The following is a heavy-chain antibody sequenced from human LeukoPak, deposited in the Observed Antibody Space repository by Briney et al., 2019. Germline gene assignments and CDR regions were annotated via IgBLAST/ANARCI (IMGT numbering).Heavy chain of an antibody. J-gene: IGHJ6*03. D-gene: IGHD2-2*01. CDR2: IYPGDSDA. CDR1: GYGFTTYW. Sequence: PGESLKISCKGSGYGFTTYWIGWVRQMPGEGLEWMGIIYPGDSDAKYSPSFQGQVTISADKSISTAYLQWSSLKASDTAIYYCARAGGNASPYYYYYMDVWGKGTTVTVSS. V-gene: IGHV5-51*01. CDR3: ARAGGNASPYYYYYMDV.